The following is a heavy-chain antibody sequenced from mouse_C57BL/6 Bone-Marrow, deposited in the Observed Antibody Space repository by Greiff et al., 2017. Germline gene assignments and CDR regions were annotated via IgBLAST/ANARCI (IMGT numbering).Heavy chain of an antibody. Sequence: VHLVESGPGLVAPSQSLSITCTVSGFSLTSYAISWVRQPPGKGLEWLGVIWTGGGTNYNSALKSRLSISKDNSKSQVFLKMNSLQTDDTARYYCARKGIYYGPNWYFDVWGTGTTVTVSA. CDR1: GFSLTSYA. D-gene: IGHD2-1*01. J-gene: IGHJ1*03. CDR2: IWTGGGT. V-gene: IGHV2-9-1*01. CDR3: ARKGIYYGPNWYFDV.